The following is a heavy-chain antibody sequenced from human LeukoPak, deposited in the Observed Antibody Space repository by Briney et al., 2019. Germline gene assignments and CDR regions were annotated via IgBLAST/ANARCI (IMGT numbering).Heavy chain of an antibody. CDR3: ARSTTDFWSGDFDP. CDR2: ISSSSSYI. J-gene: IGHJ5*02. CDR1: GFTFSSYW. D-gene: IGHD3-3*01. V-gene: IGHV3-21*01. Sequence: GGSLRLSCATSGFTFSSYWMNWVRQAPGEELEWVSSISSSSSYIYYADSVKGRFTISRDNAKNSLYLQMNSLRAEDTAVYYCARSTTDFWSGDFDPWGQGTLVTVSS.